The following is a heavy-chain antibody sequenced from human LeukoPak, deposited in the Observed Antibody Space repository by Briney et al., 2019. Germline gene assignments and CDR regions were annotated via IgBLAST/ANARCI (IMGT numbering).Heavy chain of an antibody. CDR2: ISYDGSNK. D-gene: IGHD6-13*01. Sequence: GGSLRLSCAASGFTFSDYYMTWMRQAPGKGLEWVAVISYDGSNKYYADSVKGRFTISRDNSKNTLYLQMNSLRAEDTAVYYCARSSLAAHDYWGQGTLVTVSS. J-gene: IGHJ4*02. CDR1: GFTFSDYY. V-gene: IGHV3-30*03. CDR3: ARSSLAAHDY.